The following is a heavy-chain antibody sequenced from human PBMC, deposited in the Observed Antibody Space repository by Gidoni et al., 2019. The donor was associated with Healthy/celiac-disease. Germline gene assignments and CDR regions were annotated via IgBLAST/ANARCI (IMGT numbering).Heavy chain of an antibody. V-gene: IGHV4-34*01. CDR2: INHSGST. J-gene: IGHJ4*02. CDR1: GGSFSGYY. Sequence: QVQLQQWGAGLLKPSETLSLPCAVYGGSFSGYYWSWIRQPPGKGLEWSGEINHSGSTNYNPSLKSRVTISVDTSKNQFSLKLSSVTAADTAVYYCARGRKITMVRGVTEPLDYWGQGTLVTVSS. D-gene: IGHD3-10*01. CDR3: ARGRKITMVRGVTEPLDY.